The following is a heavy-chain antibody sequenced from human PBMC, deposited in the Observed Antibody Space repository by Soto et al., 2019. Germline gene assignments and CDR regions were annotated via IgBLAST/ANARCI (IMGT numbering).Heavy chain of an antibody. V-gene: IGHV3-64D*06. J-gene: IGHJ5*02. CDR2: IVRNGGST. CDR1: GFTFSNYA. Sequence: PWGALRISCSASGFTFSNYAMHWVRQAPGKGLEYVSAIVRNGGSTYYADSVKGRFTISRDNSKNTLYLQMSSLRAEDTAVYYCVKEGYYYDSSGYYYGWFDPWGQGT. D-gene: IGHD3-22*01. CDR3: VKEGYYYDSSGYYYGWFDP.